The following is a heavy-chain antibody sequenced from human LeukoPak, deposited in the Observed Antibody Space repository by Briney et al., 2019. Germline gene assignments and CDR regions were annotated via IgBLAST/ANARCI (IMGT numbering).Heavy chain of an antibody. CDR3: ARQVELPDYYYYYMDV. CDR2: IYYSGST. J-gene: IGHJ6*03. Sequence: PSETLSLTCAVSGYSISSGYYWGWIRQPPGKGLEWIGSIYYSGSTYYSPSLKSRVTISADTSKNQFSLKLSSVTAADTAVYYCARQVELPDYYYYYMDVWGKGTTVTVSS. D-gene: IGHD2-15*01. V-gene: IGHV4-38-2*01. CDR1: GYSISSGYY.